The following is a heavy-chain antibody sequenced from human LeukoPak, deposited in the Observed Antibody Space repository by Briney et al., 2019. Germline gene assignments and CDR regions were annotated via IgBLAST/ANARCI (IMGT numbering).Heavy chain of an antibody. J-gene: IGHJ4*02. Sequence: GGSLRLSCAASGFTFSTYAMTWVRQAPGKGLEWVSVISGSGGSTYYADSVKGRFTLSRDNAKNSLYLQMNSLRAEDTAVYYCARDDNYYGSGSYYNLVDYWGQGTLVTVSS. CDR1: GFTFSTYA. D-gene: IGHD3-10*01. V-gene: IGHV3-23*01. CDR3: ARDDNYYGSGSYYNLVDY. CDR2: ISGSGGST.